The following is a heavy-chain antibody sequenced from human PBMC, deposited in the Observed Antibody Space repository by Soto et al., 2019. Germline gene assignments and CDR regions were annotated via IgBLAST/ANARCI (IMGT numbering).Heavy chain of an antibody. CDR3: ARPSLPYYYDSSPFDI. CDR1: GGTFSSYA. J-gene: IGHJ3*02. CDR2: IIPIFGTA. D-gene: IGHD3-22*01. Sequence: QVQLVQSGAEVKKPGSSVKVSCEASGGTFSSYAISWVRQAPGQGLEWMGGIIPIFGTANYAQKFQGRVTITADESTSTAYMELSSLRSEDTAVYYCARPSLPYYYDSSPFDIWGQGTMVTVSS. V-gene: IGHV1-69*12.